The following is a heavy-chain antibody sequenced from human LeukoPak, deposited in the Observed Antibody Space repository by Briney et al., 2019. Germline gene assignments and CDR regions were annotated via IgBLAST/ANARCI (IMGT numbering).Heavy chain of an antibody. CDR3: ARAYYFGSGSYGMDV. Sequence: SETLSLTCTVSGGSIGSYYWTWIRQPAGKGLEWIGHIYTSGSTYYNSSLRSGGTMSIDTPTTQFSLKLTSVTAADTAVYYCARAYYFGSGSYGMDVWGQGTTVTVSS. CDR1: GGSIGSYY. V-gene: IGHV4-4*07. D-gene: IGHD3-10*01. J-gene: IGHJ6*02. CDR2: IYTSGST.